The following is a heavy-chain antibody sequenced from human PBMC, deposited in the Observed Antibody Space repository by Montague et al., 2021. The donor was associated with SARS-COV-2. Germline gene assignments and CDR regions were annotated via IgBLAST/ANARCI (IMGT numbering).Heavy chain of an antibody. J-gene: IGHJ6*02. CDR3: ARGRRIVLRYGELFPGGDYYGMDV. V-gene: IGHV4-34*01. CDR2: INHSGST. Sequence: SETLSLTCAVYGGSFSGYYWSWIRQPPGKGPEWIGEINHSGSTNYNPSLKSRVTISVDTSKNQFSLKLSSVTAADTAVYYCARGRRIVLRYGELFPGGDYYGMDVWGQGTTVTVSS. D-gene: IGHD3-10*01. CDR1: GGSFSGYY.